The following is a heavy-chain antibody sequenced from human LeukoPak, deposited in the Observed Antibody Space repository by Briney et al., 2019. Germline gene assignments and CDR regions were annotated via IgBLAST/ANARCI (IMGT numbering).Heavy chain of an antibody. CDR1: GFTFSSYS. CDR3: ASRDCSGGTCYDYYYYMDV. D-gene: IGHD2-15*01. V-gene: IGHV3-21*01. Sequence: GGSLRLSCAASGFTFSSYSMNWVRQAPGKGLEWVSSISSSSSYIYYADSVKGRFTISRDNSKNSLYLQMNSLRAEDTAVYYCASRDCSGGTCYDYYYYMDVWGTRTTVTVSS. J-gene: IGHJ6*03. CDR2: ISSSSSYI.